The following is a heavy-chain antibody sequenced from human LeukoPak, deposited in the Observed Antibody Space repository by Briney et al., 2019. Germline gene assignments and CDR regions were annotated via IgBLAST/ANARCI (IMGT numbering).Heavy chain of an antibody. CDR1: GYSISSGYY. Sequence: SETLSLTCTVSGYSISSGYYWGWIRHPPGKGLEWTGSIDHSGSTYYNPSLKSRITISLDTSKNQFSLNLSSVTAADTAVYYCARDSALAQAVMFDYWGQGTLVTVSS. D-gene: IGHD6-19*01. CDR2: IDHSGST. J-gene: IGHJ4*02. V-gene: IGHV4-38-2*02. CDR3: ARDSALAQAVMFDY.